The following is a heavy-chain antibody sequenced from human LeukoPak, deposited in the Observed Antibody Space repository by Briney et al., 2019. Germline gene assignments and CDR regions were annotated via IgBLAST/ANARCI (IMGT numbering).Heavy chain of an antibody. V-gene: IGHV1-8*01. CDR1: GYSFTSYD. CDR2: MNPNSGNT. J-gene: IGHJ6*02. Sequence: ASVKVSCKASGYSFTSYDIIWVRQATGQGLEWMGWMNPNSGNTGYAQKFQGRVTMTRDTSISTAYMELGSLRPEDRAVYFCARQELEPWSPWAPTRGMDVWGQGTTVSVSS. D-gene: IGHD1-26*01. CDR3: ARQELEPWSPWAPTRGMDV.